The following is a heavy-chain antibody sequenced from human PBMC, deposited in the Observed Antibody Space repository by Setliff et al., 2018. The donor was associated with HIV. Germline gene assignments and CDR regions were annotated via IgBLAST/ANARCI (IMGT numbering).Heavy chain of an antibody. CDR2: MNPKSGNT. CDR3: ARGHLDRDYWEDIVGNWFAP. Sequence: ASVKVSCKSSGYTFSNSDINWVRQAPGQGLEWMGWMNPKSGNTGYAQKFQGRVTMTSNMFTKTAYMELSGLTSEDTAVYYCARGHLDRDYWEDIVGNWFAPWGQGTRVTVSS. CDR1: GYTFSNSD. J-gene: IGHJ5*02. D-gene: IGHD2-21*01. V-gene: IGHV1-8*02.